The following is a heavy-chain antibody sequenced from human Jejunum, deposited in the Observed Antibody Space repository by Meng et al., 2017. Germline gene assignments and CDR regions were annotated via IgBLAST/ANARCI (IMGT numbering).Heavy chain of an antibody. D-gene: IGHD5-24*01. CDR1: GGSISSYY. Sequence: GSLRLSCTVSGGSISSYYWSWIRQPPGKELEWIGCIYYSGRTNYNPSLKSRVTISIDTSKNQFSLRLSSVTAADTAIYCCARLRNDNNYEIDYWVQGTLVTVSS. V-gene: IGHV4-59*01. CDR3: ARLRNDNNYEIDY. J-gene: IGHJ4*02. CDR2: IYYSGRT.